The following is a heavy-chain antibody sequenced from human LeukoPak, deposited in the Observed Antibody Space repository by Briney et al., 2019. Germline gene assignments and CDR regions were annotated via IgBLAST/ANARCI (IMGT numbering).Heavy chain of an antibody. CDR2: IYYSGST. CDR1: GGSISSYY. Sequence: SETLSLTCTVSGGSISSYYWSWIRQHPGKGLEWIGYIYYSGSTYYNPSLKSRVTISVDTSKNQFSLKLSSVTAADTAVYYCARDPAYCGGDCLGYWGQGTLVTVSS. J-gene: IGHJ4*02. D-gene: IGHD2-21*02. V-gene: IGHV4-59*06. CDR3: ARDPAYCGGDCLGY.